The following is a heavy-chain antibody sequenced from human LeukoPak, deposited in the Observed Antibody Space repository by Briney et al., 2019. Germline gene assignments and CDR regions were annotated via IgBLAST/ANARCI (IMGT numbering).Heavy chain of an antibody. D-gene: IGHD6-13*01. V-gene: IGHV3-30-3*01. CDR2: ISYDGSNK. CDR1: GFTFSSYA. J-gene: IGHJ4*02. CDR3: ARHDYGSSWPFDY. Sequence: GGSLRLSCAASGFTFSSYAMHWVRQAPGKGLEWVAVISYDGSNKYYADSVKGRFTISRDNSKNTLYLQMNSLRAEDTAVYYCARHDYGSSWPFDYWGQGTLVTVSS.